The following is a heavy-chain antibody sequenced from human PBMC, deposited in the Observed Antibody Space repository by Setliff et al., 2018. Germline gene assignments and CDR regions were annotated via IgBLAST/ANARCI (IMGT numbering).Heavy chain of an antibody. CDR2: IYSSGST. CDR3: ARQVDTPMAPIDY. D-gene: IGHD5-18*01. Sequence: SETLSLTCTVSGRSVSRDSDFWNWIRRSAGNKLEWIGHIYSSGSTEYNPCLKSRVTMSIDASKNQLSLKLSSVTAADSAIYYCARQVDTPMAPIDYWGQGTLVTVS. J-gene: IGHJ4*02. CDR1: GRSVSRDSDF. V-gene: IGHV4-61*09.